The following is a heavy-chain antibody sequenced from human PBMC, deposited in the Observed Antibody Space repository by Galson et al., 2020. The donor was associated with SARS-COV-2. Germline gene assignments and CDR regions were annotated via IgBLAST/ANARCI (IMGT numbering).Heavy chain of an antibody. D-gene: IGHD3-22*01. J-gene: IGHJ2*01. Sequence: SETLSLTCTVSGYSVSTTNYWGWVRPPPGRGLEWIGSVYPSGTTYYTPSLKSRVTISVDTSKNQFSLRLDSVTAADTALYYCAGQGVNMIVLVTVPGWYVDLWGRGTLVTVAS. V-gene: IGHV4-38-2*02. CDR3: AGQGVNMIVLVTVPGWYVDL. CDR1: GYSVSTTNY. CDR2: VYPSGTT.